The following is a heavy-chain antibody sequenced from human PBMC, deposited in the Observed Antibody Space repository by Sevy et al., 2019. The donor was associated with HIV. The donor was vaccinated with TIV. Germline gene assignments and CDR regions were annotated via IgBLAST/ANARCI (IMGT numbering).Heavy chain of an antibody. Sequence: GGSLRLSCAASGFTFSSYWMSWVRQAPGKGLEWVANIKQDGSVKYYVDSVKGLFTISRDNVKNSLYLQMNSLRAEDTVLYYCVRAVAAAGSYWGQGTLVTVSS. CDR1: GFTFSSYW. CDR2: IKQDGSVK. V-gene: IGHV3-7*01. CDR3: VRAVAAAGSY. J-gene: IGHJ4*02. D-gene: IGHD6-13*01.